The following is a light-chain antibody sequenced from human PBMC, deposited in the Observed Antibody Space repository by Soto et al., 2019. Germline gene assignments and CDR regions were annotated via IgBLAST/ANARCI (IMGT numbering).Light chain of an antibody. V-gene: IGKV1-27*01. CDR2: GAS. J-gene: IGKJ4*01. CDR1: QDIGNN. Sequence: DIQMTQSPSTLSASVGDSVTLTCRASQDIGNNLAWYQQSPGKVPKLLIYGASTLRSGVPSRFSGSGSGTDFTLTISSLQPEDVATYYCQKYNSVPLTFGGGTKVDIK. CDR3: QKYNSVPLT.